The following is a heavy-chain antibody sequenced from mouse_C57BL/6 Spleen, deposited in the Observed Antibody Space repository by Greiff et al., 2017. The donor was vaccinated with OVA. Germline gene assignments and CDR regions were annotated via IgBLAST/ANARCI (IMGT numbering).Heavy chain of an antibody. CDR3: ARHGGYSSFAY. Sequence: EVQLVESGGGLVKPGGSLKLSCAASGFTFSSYTMSWVRQTPEKRLEWVATISGGGGNPYYPDSVKGRFTISRDNAKNTLYLQMSSLRSEDTALYYCARHGGYSSFAYWGQGTLVTVSA. D-gene: IGHD2-3*01. V-gene: IGHV5-9*01. J-gene: IGHJ3*01. CDR2: ISGGGGNP. CDR1: GFTFSSYT.